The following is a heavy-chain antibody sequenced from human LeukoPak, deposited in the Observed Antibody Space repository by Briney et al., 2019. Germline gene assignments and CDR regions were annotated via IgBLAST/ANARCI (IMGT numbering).Heavy chain of an antibody. CDR2: IGTAGDT. J-gene: IGHJ2*01. Sequence: GGSLRLSCAASGFTFSSYDMHWVRQATGKGLEWVSAIGTAGDTYYPGSVKGRFTISRENAKNSLYLQMNSLRAGDTAVYYCARSYGDYVHWYFDLWGRGTLVTVSS. CDR3: ARSYGDYVHWYFDL. V-gene: IGHV3-13*01. D-gene: IGHD4-17*01. CDR1: GFTFSSYD.